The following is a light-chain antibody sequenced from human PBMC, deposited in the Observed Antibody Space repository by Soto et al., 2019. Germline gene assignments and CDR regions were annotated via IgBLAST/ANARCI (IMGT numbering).Light chain of an antibody. CDR3: QQSYSTPYT. V-gene: IGKV1-39*01. J-gene: IGKJ2*01. Sequence: DIQMTQSPSSLSASVGDRVTITCRASQSISSSLNWYQQKPGKAPKLLIYAASSLQSVVPSRFSGSGSGTDFTLTISSLQPEEFATYYCQQSYSTPYTFGQGTKLEIK. CDR1: QSISSS. CDR2: AAS.